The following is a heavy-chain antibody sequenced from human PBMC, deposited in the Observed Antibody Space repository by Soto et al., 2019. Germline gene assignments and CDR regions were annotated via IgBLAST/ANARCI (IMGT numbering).Heavy chain of an antibody. D-gene: IGHD3-22*01. CDR3: ARDFSYYYDSSGYNGHGY. J-gene: IGHJ4*02. CDR1: GFTFSSYA. Sequence: GGSLRLSCAASGFTFSSYAMHWVRQAPGKGLEWVAVISYDGSNKYYADSVKGRFTISRDNSKNTLYLQMNSLRAEDTAVYYCARDFSYYYDSSGYNGHGYWGQGTLVTVSS. V-gene: IGHV3-30-3*01. CDR2: ISYDGSNK.